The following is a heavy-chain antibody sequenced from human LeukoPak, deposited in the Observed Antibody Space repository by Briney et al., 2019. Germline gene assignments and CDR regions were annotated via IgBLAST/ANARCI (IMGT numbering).Heavy chain of an antibody. CDR1: EFAFSSYA. CDR3: ASRNYYSSGRPFDY. CDR2: IGDTGDTI. V-gene: IGHV3-23*01. D-gene: IGHD3-10*01. J-gene: IGHJ4*02. Sequence: GGSLRLSCAASEFAFSSYAMSWVRQAPGKGLEWVSSIGDTGDTIYYSDSVKGRFTISRDNSKNTLYLQMNSLRAEDTAVYYCASRNYYSSGRPFDYWGQGTLVTVSS.